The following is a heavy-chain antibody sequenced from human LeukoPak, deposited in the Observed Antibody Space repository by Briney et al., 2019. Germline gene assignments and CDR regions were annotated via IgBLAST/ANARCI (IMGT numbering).Heavy chain of an antibody. CDR2: ISYDGSNK. CDR3: AKDGSDEWLLYLFDY. CDR1: GFTFSSYG. V-gene: IGHV3-30*18. Sequence: GGSLRLSCAASGFTFSSYGMHCVRQAPGKGLEWVAVISYDGSNKYYADSVKGRFTISRDNSKNTLYLQMNSLRAEDTAVYYCAKDGSDEWLLYLFDYWGQGTLVTVSS. D-gene: IGHD3-3*01. J-gene: IGHJ4*02.